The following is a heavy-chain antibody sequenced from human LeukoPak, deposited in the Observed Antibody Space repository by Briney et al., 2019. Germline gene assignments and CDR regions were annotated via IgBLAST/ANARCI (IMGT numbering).Heavy chain of an antibody. CDR2: IYPGDPDRYT. D-gene: IGHD2-15*01. CDR3: ARPGYCSGGSCYQPLDY. J-gene: IGHJ4*02. Sequence: GESLKISCKGSGYSFTNYWIGWVRQMPGKGLEWMGIIYPGDPDRYTKYSPSFQGQVTISVDKSIITAYLQWNSLKASDTAMYYCARPGYCSGGSCYQPLDYWGQGTLVTVSS. V-gene: IGHV5-51*01. CDR1: GYSFTNYW.